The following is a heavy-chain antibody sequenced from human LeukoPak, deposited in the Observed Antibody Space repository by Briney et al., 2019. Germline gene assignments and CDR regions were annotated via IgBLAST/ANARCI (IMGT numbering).Heavy chain of an antibody. J-gene: IGHJ4*02. CDR2: TRNKVNSYTT. CDR1: GFTLSDHS. CDR3: TRVADY. Sequence: PGGSLRLSCAASGFTLSDHSMDWVRQAPGKVLEWVGRTRNKVNSYTTEYAASVKGRFTISRDDLKSSLYLQMNSLKTEDTAVYYCTRVADYWGQGTLVTVSS. V-gene: IGHV3-72*01.